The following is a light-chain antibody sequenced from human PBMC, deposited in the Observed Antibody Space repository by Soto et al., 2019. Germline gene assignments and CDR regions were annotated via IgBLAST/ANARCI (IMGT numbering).Light chain of an antibody. Sequence: QSALTQPASVSGSPGQSITISCTGTSSDVGGYNYVSWYQHHPGKAPKRMIYDVSNRPSGVSNRFSGSKSDNTASLTISGLQAEDEADYYCSSYTSTSTVVFGGGTKLTVL. CDR2: DVS. J-gene: IGLJ2*01. V-gene: IGLV2-14*03. CDR3: SSYTSTSTVV. CDR1: SSDVGGYNY.